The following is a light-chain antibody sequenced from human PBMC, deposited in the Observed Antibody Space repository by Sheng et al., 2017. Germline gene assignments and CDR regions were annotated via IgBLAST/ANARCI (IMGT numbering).Light chain of an antibody. V-gene: IGKV3-11*01. J-gene: IGKJ1*01. CDR3: QQRSNWT. CDR2: DAS. Sequence: ENVLTQSPGTLSVAPGERATLSCRASQSVDSTYVAWYQFKPGQAPRLLIYDASNRAAGIPARFSGSGSGTDFTLTISGLEPEDFAVYYCQQRSNWTFGQGTKVEIK. CDR1: QSVDSTY.